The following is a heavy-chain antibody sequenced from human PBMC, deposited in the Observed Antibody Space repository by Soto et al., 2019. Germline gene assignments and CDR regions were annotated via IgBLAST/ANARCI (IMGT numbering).Heavy chain of an antibody. CDR2: ISSSSYI. Sequence: PGGSLRLSCAASGFTFSSYSMNWVRQAPGKGLEWVSSISSSSYIYYADSVKGRFTISRDNAKNSLYLQMNSLRAEDTAVYFCARAPYYYDSRGYYAYWGQGTLVTVSS. D-gene: IGHD3-22*01. CDR1: GFTFSSYS. CDR3: ARAPYYYDSRGYYAY. V-gene: IGHV3-21*01. J-gene: IGHJ4*02.